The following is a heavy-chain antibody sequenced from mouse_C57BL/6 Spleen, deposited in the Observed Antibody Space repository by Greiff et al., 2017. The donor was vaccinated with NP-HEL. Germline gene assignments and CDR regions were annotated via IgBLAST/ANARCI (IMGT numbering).Heavy chain of an antibody. J-gene: IGHJ1*03. V-gene: IGHV1-80*01. D-gene: IGHD5-1*01. Sequence: VQLQQSGAELVKPGASVKISCKASGYAFSSYWMNWVKQRPGKGLEWIGQIYPGDGDTNYNGKFKGKATLTADTSSSTAYMQLSSLTSEDSAVYCCAGLGEYPTGGYFDVWGTGTTVTVSS. CDR1: GYAFSSYW. CDR3: AGLGEYPTGGYFDV. CDR2: IYPGDGDT.